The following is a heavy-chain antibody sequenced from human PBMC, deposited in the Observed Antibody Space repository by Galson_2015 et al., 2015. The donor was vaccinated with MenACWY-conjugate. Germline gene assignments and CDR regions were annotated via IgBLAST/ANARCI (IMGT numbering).Heavy chain of an antibody. CDR3: AHRPEWRGFDY. D-gene: IGHD3-3*01. CDR2: LFWDDTQ. CDR1: RFSLSTVGVS. Sequence: PALVKPTQTLTLTCTFSRFSLSTVGVSVGWIRQPPGKALEWLAVLFWDDTQRFSPSLKSRLTITKDTSKNQVVLTMTNVDPVDTATYYCAHRPEWRGFDYWGQGALVSVSS. J-gene: IGHJ4*02. V-gene: IGHV2-5*02.